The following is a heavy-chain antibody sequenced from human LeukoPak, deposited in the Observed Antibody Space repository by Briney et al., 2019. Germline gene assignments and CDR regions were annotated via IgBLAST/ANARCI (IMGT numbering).Heavy chain of an antibody. D-gene: IGHD6-19*01. CDR1: GGSISSYY. CDR3: ASGIAVAGTRGDY. CDR2: IYYSGST. Sequence: SETLSLTCTVSGGSISSYYWSWIRQPPGKGLEWIGYIYYSGSTNYNPSLKSRVTIPVDTSKNQFSLKLSSVTAADTAVYYCASGIAVAGTRGDYWGQGTLVTVSS. J-gene: IGHJ4*02. V-gene: IGHV4-59*01.